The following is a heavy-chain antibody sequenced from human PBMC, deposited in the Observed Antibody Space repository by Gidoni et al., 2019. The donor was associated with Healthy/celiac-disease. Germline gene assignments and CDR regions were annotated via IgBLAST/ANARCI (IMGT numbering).Heavy chain of an antibody. CDR3: AKRDSSGWYYYYFDY. CDR1: GFPFSSYA. V-gene: IGHV3-23*01. CDR2: ISGSGGST. J-gene: IGHJ4*02. D-gene: IGHD6-19*01. Sequence: EVQLLESGGGLVQPGGSLRPPCAASGFPFSSYAMSWVRQAPGKGLEWVSAISGSGGSTYYADSVKGRFTISRDNSKNTLYLQMNSLRAEDTAVYYCAKRDSSGWYYYYFDYWGQGTLVTVSS.